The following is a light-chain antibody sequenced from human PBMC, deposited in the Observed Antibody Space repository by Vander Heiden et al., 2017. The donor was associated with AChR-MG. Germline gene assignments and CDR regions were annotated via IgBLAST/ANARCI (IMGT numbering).Light chain of an antibody. CDR2: LGF. CDR3: KQALQTPRT. CDR1: QSLLQSNGYNY. Sequence: DIVMTQSPLSLPVIPGEPASIPCRSSQSLLQSNGYNYLDWYLQKPGQSPQLLIFLGFDRASGVPDRFSSSGSGTNFTLKISRVEPEDIGVYYCKQALQTPRTFGQGTKVEIK. J-gene: IGKJ1*01. V-gene: IGKV2-28*01.